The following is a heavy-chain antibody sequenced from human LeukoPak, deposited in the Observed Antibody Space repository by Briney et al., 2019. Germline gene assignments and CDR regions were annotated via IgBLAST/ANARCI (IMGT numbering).Heavy chain of an antibody. V-gene: IGHV3-7*03. D-gene: IGHD3-3*01. J-gene: IGHJ6*03. CDR3: ARYDFWSGYYGPDYYYYYMDV. Sequence: PGGSLRLSCAASGFTFSTYWMSWVRQAPGKGLEWVANIKQDGREKYYVDSVKVRFTISRDNAKNSLYLQMNSLRAEDTAVYYCARYDFWSGYYGPDYYYYYMDVWGKGTTVTVSS. CDR1: GFTFSTYW. CDR2: IKQDGREK.